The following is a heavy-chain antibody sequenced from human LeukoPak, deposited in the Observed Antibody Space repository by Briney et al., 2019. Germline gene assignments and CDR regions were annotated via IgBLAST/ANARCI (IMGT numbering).Heavy chain of an antibody. CDR2: IIPIFGTA. CDR3: ARDPLSRRITMIASESPRSGMDV. Sequence: ASVKVSCKASGGTFSSYAISWVRQAPGQGLEWMGGIIPIFGTANYAQKFQGRVTITADESMSTAYMELSSLRSEDTAVYYCARDPLSRRITMIASESPRSGMDVWGQGTTVTVSS. V-gene: IGHV1-69*01. D-gene: IGHD3-22*01. J-gene: IGHJ6*02. CDR1: GGTFSSYA.